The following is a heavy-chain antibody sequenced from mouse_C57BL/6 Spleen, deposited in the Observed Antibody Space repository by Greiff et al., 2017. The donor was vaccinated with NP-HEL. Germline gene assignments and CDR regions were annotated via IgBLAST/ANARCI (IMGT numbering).Heavy chain of an antibody. V-gene: IGHV5-4*01. CDR2: ISDGGSYT. D-gene: IGHD2-4*01. Sequence: EVQGVESGGGLVKPGGSLKLSCAASGFTFSSYAMSWVRQTPEKRLEWVATISDGGSYTYYPDNVKGRFTISRDNAKDNLYLQMSHLKSEDTAMYYCASSYYDYADGFAYWGQGTLVTVSA. CDR1: GFTFSSYA. CDR3: ASSYYDYADGFAY. J-gene: IGHJ3*01.